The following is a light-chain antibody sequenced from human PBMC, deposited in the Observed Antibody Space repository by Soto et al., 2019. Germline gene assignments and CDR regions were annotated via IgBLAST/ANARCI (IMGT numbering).Light chain of an antibody. CDR1: QKIRNL. J-gene: IGKJ5*01. CDR3: QQYYTYAT. Sequence: DIQMTQSPSSLSASVGDEVTITCRASQKIRNLLAWYQQKPGRAPKPLIFDASTLRTGVPSRFSGSGSGSEFNFTITGLQPDDFATYFCQQYYTYATFGHGTRLEIK. V-gene: IGKV1-5*01. CDR2: DAS.